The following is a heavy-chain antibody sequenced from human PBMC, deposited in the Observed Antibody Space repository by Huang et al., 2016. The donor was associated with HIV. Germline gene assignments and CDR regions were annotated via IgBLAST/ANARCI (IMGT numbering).Heavy chain of an antibody. CDR2: ISYDGSKK. V-gene: IGHV3-30*18. Sequence: QVQLVESGGGVVQPGRSLRLSCAASGFTFSSYGMHWGRQAPGKGLEGVAVISYDGSKKYYADSVKGRFTISRDNSKNTLYLQMNSLRAEDTAVYYCAKGEVAVAGSYFDYWGQGTLVTVSS. D-gene: IGHD6-19*01. J-gene: IGHJ4*02. CDR3: AKGEVAVAGSYFDY. CDR1: GFTFSSYG.